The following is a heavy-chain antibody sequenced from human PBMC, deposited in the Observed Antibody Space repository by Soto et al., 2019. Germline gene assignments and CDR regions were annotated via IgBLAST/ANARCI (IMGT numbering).Heavy chain of an antibody. Sequence: PGGSLRLSCAASGFSFCSYGMNWVRQAPGKGLEWVSSISSSSSYIYYADSVKGRFTISRDNAKNSLYLQMNSLRAEDTAVYYCARALTAAMWGYYYGMDVWGQGTTVTVSS. D-gene: IGHD2-2*01. V-gene: IGHV3-21*01. CDR3: ARALTAAMWGYYYGMDV. J-gene: IGHJ6*02. CDR1: GFSFCSYG. CDR2: ISSSSSYI.